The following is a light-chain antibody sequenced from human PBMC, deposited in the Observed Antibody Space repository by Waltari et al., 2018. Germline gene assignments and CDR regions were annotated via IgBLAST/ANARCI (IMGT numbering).Light chain of an antibody. Sequence: TQSPGTLSLSPGERATLSCRASQSVSSSYLAWYQQNPGQAPRLLIYGASSRATGIPDRFSGSGSGTDFTLTISRLEPEDFAVYYCQQYGSSAGFTFGPGTKVDIK. CDR3: QQYGSSAGFT. V-gene: IGKV3-20*01. J-gene: IGKJ3*01. CDR1: QSVSSSY. CDR2: GAS.